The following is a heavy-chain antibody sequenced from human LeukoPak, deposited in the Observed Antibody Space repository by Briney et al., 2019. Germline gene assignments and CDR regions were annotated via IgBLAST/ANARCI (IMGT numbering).Heavy chain of an antibody. CDR3: ASSGNYYFTLDY. CDR2: IHYSGIT. D-gene: IGHD3-10*01. CDR1: GGSISNYY. Sequence: SETLSLTCSVSGGSISNYYWSWIRQPPGKGLEWIGYIHYSGITKYNPSVKSRVTISLDTSKNQFSLKLSSVTAADTAVYYCASSGNYYFTLDYWGQGTLVTVSS. J-gene: IGHJ4*02. V-gene: IGHV4-59*08.